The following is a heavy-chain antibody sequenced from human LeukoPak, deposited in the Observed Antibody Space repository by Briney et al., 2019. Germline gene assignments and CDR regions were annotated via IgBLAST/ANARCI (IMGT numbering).Heavy chain of an antibody. V-gene: IGHV4-59*12. CDR2: IYYSGST. D-gene: IGHD3-10*01. CDR3: ARGYGSGSYDY. CDR1: GGSISSYY. Sequence: KPSETLSLTCTVSGGSISSYYWSWIRQPPGKGLEWIGYIYYSGSTNYNPSLKSRVTISVDTSKNQFSLKLSFVTAADTAVYYCARGYGSGSYDYWGQGTLVTVSS. J-gene: IGHJ4*02.